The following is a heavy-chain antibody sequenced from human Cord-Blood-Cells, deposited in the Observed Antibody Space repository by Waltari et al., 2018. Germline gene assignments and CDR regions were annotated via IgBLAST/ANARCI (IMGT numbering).Heavy chain of an antibody. J-gene: IGHJ5*02. V-gene: IGHV4-4*02. CDR2: IYHSGDT. CDR3: ARADIRIMVRGVIDP. D-gene: IGHD3-10*01. Sequence: QVQLQESGPGLVKPSGTQSLTCAVSGGSISSSTWWSWVRQPPGKGLEWIGEIYHSGDTNYDPSLKSRVTISVDKSKDQFALKRSSVTGAVTAVYYCARADIRIMVRGVIDPGGQGTLVTVAS. CDR1: GGSISSSTW.